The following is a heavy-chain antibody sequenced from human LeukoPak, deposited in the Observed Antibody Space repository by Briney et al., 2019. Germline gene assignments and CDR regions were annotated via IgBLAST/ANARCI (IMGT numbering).Heavy chain of an antibody. CDR2: IIPILGIA. CDR1: GGTFSSYA. V-gene: IGHV1-69*10. Sequence: SVTVSCTASGGTFSSYAISWVRQAPGQGLEWMGRIIPILGIANYAQKFQGRVTITADKPTSTAYMELSSLRSEDTAVYYCARSIKEGGSYRPYYFDYWGQGTLVTVSS. CDR3: ARSIKEGGSYRPYYFDY. D-gene: IGHD1-26*01. J-gene: IGHJ4*02.